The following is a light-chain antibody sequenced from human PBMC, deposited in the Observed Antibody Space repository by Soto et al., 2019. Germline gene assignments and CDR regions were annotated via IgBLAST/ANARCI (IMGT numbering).Light chain of an antibody. Sequence: EIVLTQSPATLSLSPGERATLSCRASQSVSSYLAWYQQKPGQAPRLLIYDASNRATGIPARFSGSESGTDFTLTISSLEPEDVAVYYCQQRSNWPPTVGQGTKLEI. CDR2: DAS. J-gene: IGKJ2*01. CDR1: QSVSSY. V-gene: IGKV3-11*01. CDR3: QQRSNWPPT.